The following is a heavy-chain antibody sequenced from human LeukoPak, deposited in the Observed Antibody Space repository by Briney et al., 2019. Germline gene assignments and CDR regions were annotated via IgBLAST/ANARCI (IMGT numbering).Heavy chain of an antibody. CDR3: ARELFCSGGNCYGAYYFDY. J-gene: IGHJ4*02. V-gene: IGHV1-69*01. D-gene: IGHD2-15*01. CDR2: IIPIFGTA. Sequence: SVKVSCKASGGTFSSYAISWVRQAPGQGLEWMGGIIPIFGTANYAQKFQGRVTITADESTSTAYMELSSLRSEDAAVYYCARELFCSGGNCYGAYYFDYWGQGTLVTVPS. CDR1: GGTFSSYA.